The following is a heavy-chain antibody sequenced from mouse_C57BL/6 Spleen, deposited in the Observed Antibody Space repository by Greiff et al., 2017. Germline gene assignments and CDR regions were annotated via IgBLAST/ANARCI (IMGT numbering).Heavy chain of an antibody. CDR3: ARITTVEGYYFDY. D-gene: IGHD1-1*01. CDR2: INPSSGYT. J-gene: IGHJ2*01. V-gene: IGHV1-7*01. Sequence: QVQLQQSGAELAKPGASVKLSCMASGYTFTSYWMHWVKQRPGQGLEWIGYINPSSGYTKYNQKFKDKATLTADKSSSTAYMQLSSLTYEDSAVYYCARITTVEGYYFDYWGQGTTLTVSS. CDR1: GYTFTSYW.